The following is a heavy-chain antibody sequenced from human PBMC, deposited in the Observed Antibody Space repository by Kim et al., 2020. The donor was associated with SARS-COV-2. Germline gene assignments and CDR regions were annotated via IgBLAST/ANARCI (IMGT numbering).Heavy chain of an antibody. V-gene: IGHV3-30*04. J-gene: IGHJ4*02. CDR3: ARDVPGEKNRAGYYFDY. Sequence: GGSLRLSCVASGFTFSRYTMHWVRQAPGKGLEWVAHISYDGRSTYYADSVKGRFTISRDNSKNTLYLQMDSLRDEDTAVYYCARDVPGEKNRAGYYFDYWGRGTLVTVSS. CDR1: GFTFSRYT. CDR2: ISYDGRST.